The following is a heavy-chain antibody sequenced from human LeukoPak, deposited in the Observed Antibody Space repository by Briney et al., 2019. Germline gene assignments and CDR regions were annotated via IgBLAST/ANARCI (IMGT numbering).Heavy chain of an antibody. CDR3: ARQLFYGSGSYYNRYYFDY. CDR1: GYSFTSYW. J-gene: IGHJ4*02. Sequence: GESLKISCKGSGYSFTSYWIGWVRQMPGKGLEWMGIIYPGDSDTRYSPSFQGQVTISADKSISTAYLQWSSLKASDTAMYYCARQLFYGSGSYYNRYYFDYWSQGTLVTVSS. V-gene: IGHV5-51*01. CDR2: IYPGDSDT. D-gene: IGHD3-10*01.